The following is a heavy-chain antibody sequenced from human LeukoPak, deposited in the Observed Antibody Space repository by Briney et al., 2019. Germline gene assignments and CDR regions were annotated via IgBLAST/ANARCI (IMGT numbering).Heavy chain of an antibody. D-gene: IGHD6-13*01. CDR1: GFTFSSYS. J-gene: IGHJ4*02. Sequence: GGSLRLSCAASGFTFSSYSMNWVRQAPGKGLEWVSSISSSSSYIYYADSVKGRFTISRDNAKNSLYLQMNSLRAEDTAVYYCARGSGIAAAVVWGQGTLVTVSS. V-gene: IGHV3-21*01. CDR3: ARGSGIAAAVV. CDR2: ISSSSSYI.